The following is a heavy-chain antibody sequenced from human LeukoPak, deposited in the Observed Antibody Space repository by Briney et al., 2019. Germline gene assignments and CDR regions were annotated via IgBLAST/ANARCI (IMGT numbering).Heavy chain of an antibody. V-gene: IGHV3-21*01. CDR3: WRDSPYDASL. D-gene: IGHD3-16*01. CDR1: GFTFSGYS. CDR2: ITSSPNDM. Sequence: GGSLRLSCAASGFTFSGYSMNWVRQAPGKGLEWVSSITSSPNDMHYADSLRGRFTVSRDNANNSLHLQVDSLRVEDTAVYYCWRDSPYDASLWGQGTLVTVSS. J-gene: IGHJ4*02.